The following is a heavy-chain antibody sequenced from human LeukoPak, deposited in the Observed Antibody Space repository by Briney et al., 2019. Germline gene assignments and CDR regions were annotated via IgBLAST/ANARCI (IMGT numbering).Heavy chain of an antibody. CDR3: AKEGVAGTTAYYYFDY. D-gene: IGHD4-17*01. J-gene: IGHJ4*02. Sequence: PGGSLRLSCAASGFSFSSYGMHWVRQAPGKGLEWVAFIRYDGSNKYYADSVKGRFTISRDNSKNTLYLQMNSLRAEDTAVYHCAKEGVAGTTAYYYFDYWGQGTLVTVSS. CDR1: GFSFSSYG. V-gene: IGHV3-30*02. CDR2: IRYDGSNK.